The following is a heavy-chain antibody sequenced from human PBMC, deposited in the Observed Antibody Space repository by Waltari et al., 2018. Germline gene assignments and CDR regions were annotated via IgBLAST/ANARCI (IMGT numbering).Heavy chain of an antibody. Sequence: QAQLVESGGGVVLPGRSLRLSCEASEFTFSSYAMHWVRQAPGKWPGWVAVISYNSRNIYYVDSVKGRFTISRDNSKKTLYLQMNSLRAEDTAVYYCARDYCDRTNCHGMDVWGQGTTVTVSS. J-gene: IGHJ6*02. D-gene: IGHD2-2*01. CDR1: EFTFSSYA. CDR2: ISYNSRNI. V-gene: IGHV3-30*04. CDR3: ARDYCDRTNCHGMDV.